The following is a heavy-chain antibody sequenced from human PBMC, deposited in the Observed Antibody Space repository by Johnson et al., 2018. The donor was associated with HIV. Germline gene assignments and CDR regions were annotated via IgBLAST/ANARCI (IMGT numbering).Heavy chain of an antibody. J-gene: IGHJ3*02. CDR3: AKDLDRELLALWAFHT. D-gene: IGHD2-8*02. CDR1: GFTFSSYG. V-gene: IGHV3-13*01. Sequence: VQLVESGGGVVQPGRSLRLSCAASGFTFSSYGMSWVRQATGKGLEWVSAIGTAGDTYYPGSVKGRFTISRDNSRNTLNLQMDSLREDDTAVYYCAKDLDRELLALWAFHTWGQGTVVTVSS. CDR2: IGTAGDT.